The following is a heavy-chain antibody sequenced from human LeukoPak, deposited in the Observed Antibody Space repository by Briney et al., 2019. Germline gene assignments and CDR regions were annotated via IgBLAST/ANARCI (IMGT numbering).Heavy chain of an antibody. CDR2: IYSDNT. Sequence: PGGSLRLSCTVSGFTVSSNSMSWVRQAPGKGLEWVSFIYSDNTHYSDSVKGRFTISRDNSKNTLYLQMNSLRAEDTAVYYCAINGFSSGWYEPYYFDNWGQGTLVTVSS. CDR1: GFTVSSNS. V-gene: IGHV3-53*01. J-gene: IGHJ4*02. D-gene: IGHD6-19*01. CDR3: AINGFSSGWYEPYYFDN.